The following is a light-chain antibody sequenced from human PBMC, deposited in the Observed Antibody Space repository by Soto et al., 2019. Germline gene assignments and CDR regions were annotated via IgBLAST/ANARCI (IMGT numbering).Light chain of an antibody. CDR3: QQYNNWPET. Sequence: GERATLSCRARQSVSSNLAWYQQKPGQAPRLLIYGASTRATGIPARFSGSGSGTEFTLTISSLQSEDFAVYYCQQYNNWPETFGQGTKVDIK. CDR1: QSVSSN. CDR2: GAS. V-gene: IGKV3-15*01. J-gene: IGKJ1*01.